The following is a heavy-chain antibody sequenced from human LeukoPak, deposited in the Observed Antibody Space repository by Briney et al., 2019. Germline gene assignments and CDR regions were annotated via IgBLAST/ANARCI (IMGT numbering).Heavy chain of an antibody. D-gene: IGHD2-2*01. CDR1: GGSFSGYY. Sequence: PSETLSLTCAVYGGSFSGYYWSWIRQPPGKGLEWIGEISHSGSTNYNPSLKSRVTISVDTSKNQFSLKLSSVTAADTAVYYCARGRGLPAAAYYYYGMDVWGKGTTVTVSS. CDR3: ARGRGLPAAAYYYYGMDV. J-gene: IGHJ6*04. V-gene: IGHV4-34*01. CDR2: ISHSGST.